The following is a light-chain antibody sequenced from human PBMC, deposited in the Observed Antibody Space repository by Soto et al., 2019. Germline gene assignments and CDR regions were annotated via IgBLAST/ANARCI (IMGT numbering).Light chain of an antibody. V-gene: IGLV2-14*01. J-gene: IGLJ3*02. CDR1: SSDVVGYNY. CDR2: EVS. Sequence: QSALTQPASVSGAPGQSITISCTGTSSDVVGYNYVSWYQQHPGKAPKLMIYEVSNRTSGVSNRFSGSKSGNTASLTISGLQAEDEADYYCSSYTSRTTRVFGGGTKLTVL. CDR3: SSYTSRTTRV.